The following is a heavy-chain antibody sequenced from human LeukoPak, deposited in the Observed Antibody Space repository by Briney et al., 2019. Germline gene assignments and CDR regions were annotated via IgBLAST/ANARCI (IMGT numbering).Heavy chain of an antibody. D-gene: IGHD3-22*01. CDR2: IYYSGST. J-gene: IGHJ4*02. Sequence: SETLSLTCTVSGGSISSYYWSWIRQPPGKGLEWIGYIYYSGSTNYNPSLKSRVTISVDTSKNQFSLKLSSVTAADTAVYYCARLKKPAKYYSDSSGAGDLYYFDYWGQGTLVTVSS. CDR1: GGSISSYY. V-gene: IGHV4-59*08. CDR3: ARLKKPAKYYSDSSGAGDLYYFDY.